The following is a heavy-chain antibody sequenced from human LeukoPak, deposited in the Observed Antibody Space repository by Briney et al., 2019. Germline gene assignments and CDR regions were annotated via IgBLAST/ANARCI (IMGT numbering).Heavy chain of an antibody. Sequence: AGGSLRLSCAASGFTFSSYAMSWVRQAPGKGLEWVSVISGSGDSTYYADSVKGRFTISRDNSKNTLYLQMNSLRAEDTAVYYCAKDLYADYGMDVWGQGTTVTVSS. D-gene: IGHD5/OR15-5a*01. CDR1: GFTFSSYA. CDR2: ISGSGDST. CDR3: AKDLYADYGMDV. J-gene: IGHJ6*02. V-gene: IGHV3-23*01.